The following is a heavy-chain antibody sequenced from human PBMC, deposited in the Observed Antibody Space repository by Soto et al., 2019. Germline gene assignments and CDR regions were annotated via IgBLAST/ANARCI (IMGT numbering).Heavy chain of an antibody. CDR2: VSHDGRNT. J-gene: IGHJ4*02. Sequence: VQLVESGGGVVQPGRSLRLSCAASGFTFSDYAMHWVRQAPGKGLEWVAVVSHDGRNTHYADSVKGRFTISRDSSKNTVALEMTSLGAEDTAVYYCAKGGRQWLVTSDFNYWGQGALGTVSS. CDR3: AKGGRQWLVTSDFNY. V-gene: IGHV3-30*18. D-gene: IGHD6-19*01. CDR1: GFTFSDYA.